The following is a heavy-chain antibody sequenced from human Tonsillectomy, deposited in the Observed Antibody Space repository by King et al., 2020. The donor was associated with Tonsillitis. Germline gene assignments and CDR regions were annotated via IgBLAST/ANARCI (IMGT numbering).Heavy chain of an antibody. CDR2: IHPGDSDT. D-gene: IGHD6-19*01. J-gene: IGHJ6*02. CDR3: AREVSVAGTDSPSYGMDV. CDR1: GYNFSTYW. V-gene: IGHV5-51*01. Sequence: QLVQSGGEVKKPGESLKISCKGSGYNFSTYWIGWVRQMPGKGLEWLGIIHPGDSDTRYSPSFQGQVTISADKSISTAYLQWTKLTATDSAMYYCAREVSVAGTDSPSYGMDVWGQGTPVTVSS.